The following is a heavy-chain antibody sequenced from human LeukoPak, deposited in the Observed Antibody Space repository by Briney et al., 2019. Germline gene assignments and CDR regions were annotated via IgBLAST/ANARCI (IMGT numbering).Heavy chain of an antibody. CDR2: IYASGST. CDR3: ARRKCSGGRCSSFFDS. J-gene: IGHJ4*02. V-gene: IGHV4-61*02. CDR1: GDSISSGSHY. Sequence: SETLSLTCTVSGDSISSGSHYWSWIRQPAGKGLEWIGRIYASGSTNYNPSLQGRVTISIDTSKNLFSLKLSSVTAADTALYYCARRKCSGGRCSSFFDSWGQGTLVTVSS. D-gene: IGHD2-15*01.